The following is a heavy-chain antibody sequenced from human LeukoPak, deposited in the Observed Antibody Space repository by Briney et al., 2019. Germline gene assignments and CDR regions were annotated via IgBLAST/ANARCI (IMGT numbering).Heavy chain of an antibody. D-gene: IGHD4-23*01. CDR3: AKDLGGGNSGYYGMDV. Sequence: GRSLRLSCAASGFTFRSYGMHWIRQAPGKGLEWVAVISYDGSNKYYADSVKGRFTISRDNSKNTLYLQMNSLRAEDTAVYYCAKDLGGGNSGYYGMDVWGQGTTVTVSS. CDR1: GFTFRSYG. J-gene: IGHJ6*02. V-gene: IGHV3-30*18. CDR2: ISYDGSNK.